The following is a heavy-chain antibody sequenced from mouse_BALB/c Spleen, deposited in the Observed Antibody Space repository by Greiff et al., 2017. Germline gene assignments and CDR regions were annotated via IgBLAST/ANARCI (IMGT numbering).Heavy chain of an antibody. V-gene: IGHV5-6-4*01. CDR1: GFTFSSYT. CDR3: TREGYGNYGYFDY. CDR2: ISSGGSYT. Sequence: EVMLVESGGGLVKPGGSLKLSCAASGFTFSSYTMSWVRQTPEKRLEWVATISSGGSYTYYPDSVKGRFTISRDNAKNTLYLQMSSLKSEDTAMYYCTREGYGNYGYFDYWGQGTTLTVSS. J-gene: IGHJ2*01. D-gene: IGHD2-10*02.